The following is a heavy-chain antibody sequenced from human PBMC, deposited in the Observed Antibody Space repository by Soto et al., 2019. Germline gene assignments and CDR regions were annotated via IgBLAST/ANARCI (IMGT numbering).Heavy chain of an antibody. CDR2: IIPILGIA. CDR1: GGTFSSYT. V-gene: IGHV1-69*02. Sequence: QVQLVQSGAEVKKPGSSVKVSCKASGGTFSSYTISWVRQAPGQGLEWMGRIIPILGIANYAQKFQGRVTITADKSTSSAYMELSSLRSEDTAVYYCALADTDFDILTGYYKGSGWFDPWGQGTLVTVSS. J-gene: IGHJ5*02. D-gene: IGHD3-9*01. CDR3: ALADTDFDILTGYYKGSGWFDP.